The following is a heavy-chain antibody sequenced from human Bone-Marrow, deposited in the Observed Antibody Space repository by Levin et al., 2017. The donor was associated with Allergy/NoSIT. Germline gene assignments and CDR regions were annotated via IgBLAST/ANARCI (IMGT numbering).Heavy chain of an antibody. Sequence: SQTLSLTCAVSGYSISSDYYWGWIRQPPGKGLEWIGTIYETGSTKYNPSLKSRVTISVDTTKNQFSLQLNSVTAADTAVYFCAREYYIDVWGKGTTVTVSS. CDR3: AREYYIDV. CDR2: IYETGST. CDR1: GYSISSDYY. V-gene: IGHV4-38-2*02. J-gene: IGHJ6*03.